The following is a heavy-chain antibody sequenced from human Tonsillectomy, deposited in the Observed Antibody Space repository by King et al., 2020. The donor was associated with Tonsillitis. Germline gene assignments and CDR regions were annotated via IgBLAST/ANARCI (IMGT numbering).Heavy chain of an antibody. CDR1: GFTFSSYA. J-gene: IGHJ4*02. CDR2: VGGSGGST. CDR3: AKDVAVAGGVLYFDY. V-gene: IGHV3-23*04. D-gene: IGHD6-19*01. Sequence: VQLVESGGGLVQPGGSLRLSCAASGFTFSSYAMSWVRQAPGKGLEWVSAVGGSGGSTSGADPVKGRFTISRDNSKNTLHLQMNSLRAEDTAVYYCAKDVAVAGGVLYFDYWGQGTLVTVSS.